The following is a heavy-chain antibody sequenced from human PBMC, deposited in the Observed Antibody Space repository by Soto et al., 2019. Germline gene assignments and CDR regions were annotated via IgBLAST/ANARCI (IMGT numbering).Heavy chain of an antibody. CDR1: GFNFRGYW. J-gene: IGHJ6*02. CDR3: ARDYSPISGGNLMDV. CDR2: INTDGSST. V-gene: IGHV3-74*01. Sequence: PGGSLRLSCAASGFNFRGYWMHWVRQRPGEGLVWVSQINTDGSSTNYADSVKGRFTISRDNAKNSLYLQMNSLRAEDTAVYYCARDYSPISGGNLMDVWGQGTTVTVSS. D-gene: IGHD1-26*01.